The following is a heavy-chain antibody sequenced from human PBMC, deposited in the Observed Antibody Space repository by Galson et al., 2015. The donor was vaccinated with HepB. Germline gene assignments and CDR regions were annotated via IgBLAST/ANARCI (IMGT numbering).Heavy chain of an antibody. D-gene: IGHD6-13*01. Sequence: LSLTCTVSGGSISSYYWSWIRQPPGKALEWIGYIYSSVSTNYNPSLRSRVTISVDTSKNQFSLKLSSVTAADTAVYYCARGWYGPFDYWGQGTLVTVSS. V-gene: IGHV4-59*01. J-gene: IGHJ4*02. CDR3: ARGWYGPFDY. CDR1: GGSISSYY. CDR2: IYSSVST.